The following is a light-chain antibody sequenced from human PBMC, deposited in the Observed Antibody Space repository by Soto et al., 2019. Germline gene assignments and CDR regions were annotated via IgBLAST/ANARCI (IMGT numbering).Light chain of an antibody. V-gene: IGKV3-20*01. CDR2: DAF. CDR1: RSLDSGQ. Sequence: EIVLTQSPGTLSLSPGESATLCCRSSRSLDSGQLAWYQQKVGRAPRVLIHDAFIRATGIPDRFSGSGAGTDFTLTIARLEPEDFAVYYCQQYGGSPRTFGQGTRLEIK. J-gene: IGKJ5*01. CDR3: QQYGGSPRT.